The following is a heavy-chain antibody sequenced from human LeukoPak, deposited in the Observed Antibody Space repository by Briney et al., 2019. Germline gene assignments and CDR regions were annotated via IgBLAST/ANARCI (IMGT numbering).Heavy chain of an antibody. CDR2: IYSDGST. CDR1: GFTVSNKY. CDR3: AKDRFYGSGSYTFDS. Sequence: GGSLRLSCAASGFTVSNKYMTWVRQVPGKGLEWVSVIYSDGSTYYADSVKGRFTISRDNSKNTLYLQMNSLRAEDSAVYYCAKDRFYGSGSYTFDSWGQGTLVTVSS. V-gene: IGHV3-53*01. D-gene: IGHD3-10*01. J-gene: IGHJ4*02.